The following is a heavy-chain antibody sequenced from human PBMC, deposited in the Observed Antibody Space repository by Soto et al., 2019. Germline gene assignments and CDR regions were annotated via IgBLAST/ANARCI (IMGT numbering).Heavy chain of an antibody. CDR2: INHSGST. CDR1: GGSFSGYY. D-gene: IGHD3-3*01. J-gene: IGHJ4*02. Sequence: PSETLSLTCAVYGGSFSGYYWSWIRQPPGKGLEWIGEINHSGSTNYNPSLKSRVTISVDTSRNQFSLKLSSVTAADTAVYYCASYYDFWSGYFDYWGQGTLVTVS. CDR3: ASYYDFWSGYFDY. V-gene: IGHV4-34*01.